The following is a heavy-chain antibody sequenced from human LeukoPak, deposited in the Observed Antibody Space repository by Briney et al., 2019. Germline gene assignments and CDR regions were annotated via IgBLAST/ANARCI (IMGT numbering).Heavy chain of an antibody. CDR2: IYYSGST. CDR3: ARLQDGYNSFDY. J-gene: IGHJ4*02. Sequence: PSETLSLTRTVSGGSISSSSYYWGWIRQPPGKGLEWIGSIYYSGSTYYNPSLKSRVTISVDTSKNQFSLKLSSVTAADTAVYYCARLQDGYNSFDYWGQGTLVTVSS. V-gene: IGHV4-39*01. D-gene: IGHD5-24*01. CDR1: GGSISSSSYY.